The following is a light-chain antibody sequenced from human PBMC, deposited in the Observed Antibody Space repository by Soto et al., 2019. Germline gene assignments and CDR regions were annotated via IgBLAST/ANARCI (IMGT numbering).Light chain of an antibody. CDR2: EVS. Sequence: QSVLTQPPSASGSPGQSVTISCTGTSGDVGGYNYVSWYQQHPGKAPKLMIYEVSKRPSGVPDRFSGSKSGNTASLTVSGLQAEDEADYYCSSYAGSNNPYVFXTGTKVTVL. V-gene: IGLV2-8*01. CDR3: SSYAGSNNPYV. J-gene: IGLJ1*01. CDR1: SGDVGGYNY.